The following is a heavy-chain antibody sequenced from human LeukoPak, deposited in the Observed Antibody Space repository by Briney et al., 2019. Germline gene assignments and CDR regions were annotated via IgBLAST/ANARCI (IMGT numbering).Heavy chain of an antibody. D-gene: IGHD2-2*01. CDR2: IYYSGST. CDR1: GGSISSSSYY. Sequence: PSETLSLTCTVSGGSISSSSYYWGWIRQPPGKGLEWIGSIYYSGSTYYNPSLKSRVTISVDTSKNQFSLKLSSVTAADTAVYYCARGRGYCSSTRCYAYYFEYWGQGTLVTVSS. V-gene: IGHV4-39*01. J-gene: IGHJ4*02. CDR3: ARGRGYCSSTRCYAYYFEY.